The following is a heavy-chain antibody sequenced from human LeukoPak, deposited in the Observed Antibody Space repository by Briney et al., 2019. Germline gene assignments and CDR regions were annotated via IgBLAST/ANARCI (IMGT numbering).Heavy chain of an antibody. J-gene: IGHJ6*03. CDR3: AKGDCSGGSCYSYYYYMDV. Sequence: PGGSLRLSCAASGFTFDDYAMHWVRQAPGKGLEWVSLISWDGGSTYYADSVKGRFTISRDNSKTSLYLQMNSLRAEDTALYYCAKGDCSGGSCYSYYYYMDVWGKGTTVTVSS. CDR1: GFTFDDYA. V-gene: IGHV3-43D*03. D-gene: IGHD2-15*01. CDR2: ISWDGGST.